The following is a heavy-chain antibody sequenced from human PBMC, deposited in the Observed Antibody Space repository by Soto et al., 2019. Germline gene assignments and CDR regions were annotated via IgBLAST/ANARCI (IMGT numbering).Heavy chain of an antibody. D-gene: IGHD1-26*01. V-gene: IGHV3-53*01. CDR3: AREGGRGYFDF. J-gene: IGHJ4*03. Sequence: EVQLVESGGGLIQPGGSLRLSCAASGFTVSSNYMSWVRQAPGKGLEWVSVIYSGGSTYYADSVKGRFTIYRDNSKNTVYLQMNSLRDEDMVVYYCAREGGRGYFDFWGQGTLVTVSS. CDR2: IYSGGST. CDR1: GFTVSSNY.